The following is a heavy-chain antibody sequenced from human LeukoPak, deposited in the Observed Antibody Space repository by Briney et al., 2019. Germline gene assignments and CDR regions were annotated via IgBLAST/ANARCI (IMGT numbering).Heavy chain of an antibody. CDR1: GFTFSTYA. J-gene: IGHJ4*02. V-gene: IGHV3-23*01. Sequence: TGGSLRLSCAASGFTFSTYAMTWVRQAPGKGLEWVSDIRDKGDSTNYADSVKGRFTISRDNSKSMLYLQMSSLRAEDTATYYCAKVSWSWYFDSWGQGTLVTVSS. CDR3: AKVSWSWYFDS. D-gene: IGHD1-26*01. CDR2: IRDKGDST.